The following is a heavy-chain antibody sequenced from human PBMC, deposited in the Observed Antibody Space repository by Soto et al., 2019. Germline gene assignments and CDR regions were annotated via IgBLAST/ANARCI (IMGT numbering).Heavy chain of an antibody. CDR1: GFTFNNYG. Sequence: PGGSLRLSCAASGFTFNNYGMHWVRQAPGKGLEWVAIISYDGNNKYYADSVKGRFTISRDNFENTLYLQMNSLRADDTAVYYCAKNGEDDFWSDNSPHPVYYGMDVWGQGTTVTVSS. CDR2: ISYDGNNK. D-gene: IGHD3-3*01. J-gene: IGHJ6*02. CDR3: AKNGEDDFWSDNSPHPVYYGMDV. V-gene: IGHV3-30*18.